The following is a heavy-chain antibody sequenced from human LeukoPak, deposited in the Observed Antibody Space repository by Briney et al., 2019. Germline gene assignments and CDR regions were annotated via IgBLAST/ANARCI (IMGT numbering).Heavy chain of an antibody. J-gene: IGHJ3*02. D-gene: IGHD3-22*01. CDR2: INSDGSST. CDR3: ARDHYDSSGYYYEGDAFDI. V-gene: IGHV3-74*01. Sequence: PGGSLRLSCAASGFTFSSYWMHWVRQAPGKGLVWVSRINSDGSSTRYADSVKGRFIISRDNVKNTLYLQMNSLRAEDTAVYYCARDHYDSSGYYYEGDAFDIWGQGTMVTVSS. CDR1: GFTFSSYW.